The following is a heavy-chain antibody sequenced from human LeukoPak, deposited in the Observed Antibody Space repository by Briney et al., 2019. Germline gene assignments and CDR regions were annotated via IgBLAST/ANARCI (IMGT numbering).Heavy chain of an antibody. CDR1: GFTFSSYS. Sequence: GGSLRLSCAASGFTFSSYSMNWVRQAPGKGLEWVSSISSSSSYIYYADSVKGRFTISRDNAKNSLYLQMNSLRAEDTAVYYCARDSLRYFDWLPFDYWGQGTLVTVSS. CDR3: ARDSLRYFDWLPFDY. D-gene: IGHD3-9*01. J-gene: IGHJ4*02. CDR2: ISSSSSYI. V-gene: IGHV3-21*04.